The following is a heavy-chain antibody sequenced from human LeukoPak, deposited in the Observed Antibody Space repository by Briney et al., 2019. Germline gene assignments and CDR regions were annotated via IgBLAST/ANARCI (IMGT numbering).Heavy chain of an antibody. D-gene: IGHD3-22*01. CDR1: GGSISSSSYY. CDR3: RGYREITMIVVGGYYFDS. CDR2: IYYSGST. Sequence: PSETLSLTCTVSGGSISSSSYYWGWIRQPPGKGLEWIGSIYYSGSTYYNPSLKSRVTISVDTSKNQFSLKLSSVTAADTAVYYCRGYREITMIVVGGYYFDSWGQGTLVTVSS. J-gene: IGHJ4*02. V-gene: IGHV4-39*01.